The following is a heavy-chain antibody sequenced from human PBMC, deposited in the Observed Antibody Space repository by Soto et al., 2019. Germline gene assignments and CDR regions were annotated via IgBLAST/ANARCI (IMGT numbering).Heavy chain of an antibody. J-gene: IGHJ6*02. CDR1: GFTFSSYG. Sequence: QVQLVESGGGVVQPGRSLRLSCAASGFTFSSYGMQWVRQAPGKGLEWVVIILSDGSNKYYADSVKGRFTISRDNSKNTLYLQMNSLRAEDTAVYYCAKGATVVTGYGMDVWGQGTTVTVSS. CDR2: ILSDGSNK. CDR3: AKGATVVTGYGMDV. D-gene: IGHD4-4*01. V-gene: IGHV3-30*18.